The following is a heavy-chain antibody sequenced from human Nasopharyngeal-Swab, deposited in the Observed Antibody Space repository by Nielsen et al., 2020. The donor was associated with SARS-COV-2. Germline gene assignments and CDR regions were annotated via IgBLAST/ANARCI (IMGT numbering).Heavy chain of an antibody. CDR2: IYYSGNT. J-gene: IGHJ4*02. CDR3: ARVGADYYGSGSYYFDY. D-gene: IGHD3-10*01. CDR1: GGSISSYY. V-gene: IGHV4-59*01. Sequence: SETLSLTCTVSGGSISSYYWSWIRQPPGKGLEWIGYIYYSGNTNYNPSLKSRVTISVDTSKNQFSLKLSSVTAADTAVYYCARVGADYYGSGSYYFDYWGQGTLVTVSS.